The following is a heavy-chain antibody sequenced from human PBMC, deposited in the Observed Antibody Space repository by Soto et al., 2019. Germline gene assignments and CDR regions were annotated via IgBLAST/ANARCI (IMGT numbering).Heavy chain of an antibody. V-gene: IGHV4-34*01. Sequence: LSLTCAVYGGSFSGYYWSWIRQPPGKGLEWIGEINHSGSTNYNPSLKSRVTISVDTSKNQFSLKLSSVTAADTAVYYCARGLGNYGDFDDAFDIWGQGTMVTVSS. CDR3: ARGLGNYGDFDDAFDI. J-gene: IGHJ3*02. CDR2: INHSGST. D-gene: IGHD4-17*01. CDR1: GGSFSGYY.